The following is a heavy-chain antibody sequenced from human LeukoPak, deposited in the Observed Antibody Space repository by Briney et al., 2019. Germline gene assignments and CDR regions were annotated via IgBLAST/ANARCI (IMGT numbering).Heavy chain of an antibody. CDR2: INGRGITI. Sequence: GGSLRLSCAASGFTFSAYSMNWVRHTPGRGLEWVANINGRGITIHYADSFRGRFTISRDNTKNSLYLQMNSLRAEDTAVYYCAREGPDAFDIWGQGTMVTVSS. J-gene: IGHJ3*02. CDR1: GFTFSAYS. V-gene: IGHV3-48*04. CDR3: AREGPDAFDI.